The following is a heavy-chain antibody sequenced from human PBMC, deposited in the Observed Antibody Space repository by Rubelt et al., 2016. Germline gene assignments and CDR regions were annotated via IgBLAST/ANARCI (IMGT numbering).Heavy chain of an antibody. CDR2: IYFSGST. D-gene: IGHD6-6*01. J-gene: IGHJ4*02. CDR1: GGSISSYY. Sequence: QVQLQESGPGLVKPSETLSLTCTVSGGSISSYYWSWIRQPPGKGLEWIGYIYFSGSTNYNPSLKSLVTISVDTPKNQFSLKLSCVTAADTAVYYCASFSSSSPFDCWGQGTLVTVSS. V-gene: IGHV4-59*01. CDR3: ASFSSSSPFDC.